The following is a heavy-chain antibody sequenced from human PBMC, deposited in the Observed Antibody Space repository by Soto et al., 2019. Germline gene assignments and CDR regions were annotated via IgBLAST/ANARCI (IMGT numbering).Heavy chain of an antibody. J-gene: IGHJ4*02. Sequence: PGGSLRLSCAASGFTFSDYYMSWIRQAPGKGLEWVSYISSSGSTIYYADSVKGRFTISRDNAKNSLYLQMNSLRAEDTAVYYCARDPLWFGELPPYFDYWGQGTLVTVSS. CDR3: ARDPLWFGELPPYFDY. CDR2: ISSSGSTI. D-gene: IGHD3-10*01. CDR1: GFTFSDYY. V-gene: IGHV3-11*01.